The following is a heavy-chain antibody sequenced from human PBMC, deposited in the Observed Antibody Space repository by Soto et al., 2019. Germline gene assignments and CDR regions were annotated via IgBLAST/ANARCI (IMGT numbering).Heavy chain of an antibody. CDR3: ARYRPRKRYFDWLPYYYGMDV. V-gene: IGHV1-69*13. CDR2: IIPIFGTA. CDR1: GGTFSSYA. Sequence: AASVKVFCKASGGTFSSYAISWVRQAPGQGLEWMGGIIPIFGTANYAQKFQGRVTITADESTSTAYMELSSLRSEDTAVYYCARYRPRKRYFDWLPYYYGMDVWGQGTTVTVSS. D-gene: IGHD3-9*01. J-gene: IGHJ6*02.